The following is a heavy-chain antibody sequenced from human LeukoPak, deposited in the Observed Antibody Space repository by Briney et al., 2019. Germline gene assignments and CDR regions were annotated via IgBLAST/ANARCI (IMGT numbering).Heavy chain of an antibody. CDR1: GYTFIDYY. CDR2: ISAYNGNT. Sequence: ASVKVSCKASGYTFIDYYIHWVRQAPGQGLEWMGWISAYNGNTNYAQKLQGRVTMTTDTSTSTAYMELRSLRSDDTAVYYCARDSIAVAGTLYDYWGQGTLVTVSS. J-gene: IGHJ4*02. V-gene: IGHV1-18*04. D-gene: IGHD6-19*01. CDR3: ARDSIAVAGTLYDY.